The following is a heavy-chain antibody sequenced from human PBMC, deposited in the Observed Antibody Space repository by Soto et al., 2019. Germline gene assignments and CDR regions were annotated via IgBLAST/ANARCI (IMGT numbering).Heavy chain of an antibody. CDR3: ASPKLSRSAFDI. Sequence: GGSLRLSCAASGFTFSSYEMNWVRQAPGKGLEWVSYISSSGSTIYYADSVKGRFTISRDNAKNSLYLQMNSLRAEDTAVYYCASPKLSRSAFDIWGQGTLVTVSS. V-gene: IGHV3-48*03. CDR1: GFTFSSYE. J-gene: IGHJ3*02. CDR2: ISSSGSTI.